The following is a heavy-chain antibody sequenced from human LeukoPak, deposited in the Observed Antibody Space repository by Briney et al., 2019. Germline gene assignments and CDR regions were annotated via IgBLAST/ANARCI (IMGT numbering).Heavy chain of an antibody. J-gene: IGHJ4*02. CDR2: LYSDGNT. D-gene: IGHD1-14*01. CDR3: ARGVEPLAANTLAY. Sequence: PGGSLRLSCAASGFTVITNDMTWVRQAPGKGLEWVSVLYSDGNTKYADSVQGRFTISRDNSKNTLYLEMNSLSPDDTAVYYCARGVEPLAANTLAYWGQGTQVTVSS. V-gene: IGHV3-53*01. CDR1: GFTVITND.